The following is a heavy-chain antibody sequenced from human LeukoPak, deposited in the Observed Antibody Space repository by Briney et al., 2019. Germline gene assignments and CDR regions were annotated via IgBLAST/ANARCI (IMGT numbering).Heavy chain of an antibody. D-gene: IGHD4-17*01. J-gene: IGHJ4*02. CDR2: IYPGNSHT. V-gene: IGHV5-51*01. CDR1: GYRFSNYW. CDR3: ARHGGPYEYGDPGDY. Sequence: GESLKISCKGSGYRFSNYWIGWVRQMPGKGLEWMAIIYPGNSHTAYGPSFQGQVAISADKSLSTAYLQWSSLKASDTAMYYCARHGGPYEYGDPGDYWGQGTLVTVSS.